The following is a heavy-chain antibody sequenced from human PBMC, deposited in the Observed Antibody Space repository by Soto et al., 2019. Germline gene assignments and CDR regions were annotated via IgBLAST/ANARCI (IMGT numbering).Heavy chain of an antibody. V-gene: IGHV4-59*01. D-gene: IGHD3-9*01. Sequence: QGQLQESGPGLVKPSETLSLTCTVSGGSISSYYWSWIRQPPGKGLEWIGHIYYSGSTNYNPSLKSRVTTSVDTSKNQCSLKLSSVTAADTAVYYCARALILTGYYIHDAFDIWGQGTMVTVSS. J-gene: IGHJ3*02. CDR3: ARALILTGYYIHDAFDI. CDR1: GGSISSYY. CDR2: IYYSGST.